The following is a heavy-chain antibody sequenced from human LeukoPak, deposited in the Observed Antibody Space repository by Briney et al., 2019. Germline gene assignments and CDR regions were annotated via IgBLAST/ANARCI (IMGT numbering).Heavy chain of an antibody. V-gene: IGHV3-30-3*01. CDR1: GFTFSSYP. Sequence: GGSLRLSCAASGFTFSSYPMHWVRQAPGKGLEWVALISYDGSTKYYADSVKGRFTISRDNSKNTLYLQVDSLRAEDTALYYCARPKQQMVPSYEYWGQGTLVTVSS. CDR2: ISYDGSTK. D-gene: IGHD6-13*01. J-gene: IGHJ4*02. CDR3: ARPKQQMVPSYEY.